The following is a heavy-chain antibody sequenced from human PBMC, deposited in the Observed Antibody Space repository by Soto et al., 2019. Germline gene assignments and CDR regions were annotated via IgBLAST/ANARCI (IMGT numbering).Heavy chain of an antibody. CDR3: AREGWFGELLLGYYYYYGMDV. CDR2: TYYRSKWYN. Sequence: SQTLSLACAISGDSVSSNSAAWNWIRQSPSRGLEWLGRTYYRSKWYNDYAVSVKSRITINPDTSKNQFSLQLNSVTPEDTAVYYCAREGWFGELLLGYYYYYGMDVWGQGSTVTVSS. V-gene: IGHV6-1*01. J-gene: IGHJ6*02. CDR1: GDSVSSNSAA. D-gene: IGHD3-10*01.